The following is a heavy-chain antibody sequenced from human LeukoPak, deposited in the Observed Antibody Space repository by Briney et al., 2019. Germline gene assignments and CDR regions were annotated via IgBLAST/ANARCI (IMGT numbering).Heavy chain of an antibody. CDR3: ARASFLSGSYGY. Sequence: GGSLRLSCAASGFTFSSYSMNWVRQAPGKGLEWVSSISSSSSYIYYADSVKGRFTISRDNAKSSLYLQMNSLRAEDTAVYYCARASFLSGSYGYWGQGTLVTVSS. CDR2: ISSSSSYI. CDR1: GFTFSSYS. D-gene: IGHD3-10*01. V-gene: IGHV3-21*01. J-gene: IGHJ4*02.